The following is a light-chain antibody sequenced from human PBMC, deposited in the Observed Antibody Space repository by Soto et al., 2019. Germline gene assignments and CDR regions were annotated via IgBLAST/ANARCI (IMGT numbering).Light chain of an antibody. Sequence: QSALTQPASVSGSPGQSITISCTGTSSDVGGYNYVSWYQQHPGKAPKLMIYDVSNRPSGVSNRFSGSKSGNTASLTSSGRQAEDEADDYCSAYTSSSTPVVFGGGTKLTV. J-gene: IGLJ2*01. CDR1: SSDVGGYNY. CDR2: DVS. V-gene: IGLV2-14*01. CDR3: SAYTSSSTPVV.